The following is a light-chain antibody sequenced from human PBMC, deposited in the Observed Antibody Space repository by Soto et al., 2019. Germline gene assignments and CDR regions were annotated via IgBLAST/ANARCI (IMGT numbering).Light chain of an antibody. CDR2: GAS. Sequence: EIVMTQSPATLSVSPGERATLSRSASQSVSSNLAWYQQKPGQAPRLLIYGASTRATGIPARFSGSGSGTEFTLTIRSLQSEDFAVYYCQQYNNWPPATFGQGTKGDIK. V-gene: IGKV3-15*01. CDR1: QSVSSN. CDR3: QQYNNWPPAT. J-gene: IGKJ1*01.